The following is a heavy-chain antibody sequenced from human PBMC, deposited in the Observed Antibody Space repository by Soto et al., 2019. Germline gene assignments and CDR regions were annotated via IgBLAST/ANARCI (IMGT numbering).Heavy chain of an antibody. D-gene: IGHD6-6*01. J-gene: IGHJ3*01. V-gene: IGHV2-5*02. CDR2: IYWDDDK. CDR3: AHTYSSSPDDGFDV. CDR1: GFSLSTRGVG. Sequence: QITLKESGHTLVKPTQILTLTCTFSGFSLSTRGVGVGWIRQPPGEALEWLALIYWDDDKRYSPSLRSRLTITKDTSKNQVVLTMTNMEPVDTGTYYCAHTYSSSPDDGFDVWGQGTRVTVSS.